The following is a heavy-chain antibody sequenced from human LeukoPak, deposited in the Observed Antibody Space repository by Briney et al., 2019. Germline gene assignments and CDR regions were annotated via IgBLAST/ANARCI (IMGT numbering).Heavy chain of an antibody. Sequence: GGSLRLSCAASGFTFSSYWMHWVRQAPGKGLVWVSRINSDGSSTSYADSVKGRFTISRDNAKNTLYLQMNSLRAEDTAVYYCARVRLRYRRYGDSGYGMDVWGQGTTVTVSS. D-gene: IGHD3-9*01. CDR1: GFTFSSYW. CDR2: INSDGSST. J-gene: IGHJ6*02. V-gene: IGHV3-74*01. CDR3: ARVRLRYRRYGDSGYGMDV.